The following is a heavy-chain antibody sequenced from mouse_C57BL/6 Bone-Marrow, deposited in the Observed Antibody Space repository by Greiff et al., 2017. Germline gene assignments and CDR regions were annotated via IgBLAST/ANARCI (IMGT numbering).Heavy chain of an antibody. CDR2: IRSKSSNYAT. Sequence: VKLVESGGGLVQPKGSLKLSCAASGFTFHTYAMHWVRQAPGKGLEWVARIRSKSSNYATYYADSVKDRFTISRDDSQSMLYMQMNKLKTEDTAMNYGVRGGDYDMSSYGDYGGQGTTLTVSS. D-gene: IGHD1-1*01. CDR3: VRGGDYDMSSYGDY. CDR1: GFTFHTYA. V-gene: IGHV10-3*01. J-gene: IGHJ2*01.